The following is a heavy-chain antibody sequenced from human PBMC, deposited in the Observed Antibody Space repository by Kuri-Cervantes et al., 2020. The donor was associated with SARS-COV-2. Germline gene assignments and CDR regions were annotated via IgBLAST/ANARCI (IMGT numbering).Heavy chain of an antibody. CDR1: GYTFTSYA. J-gene: IGHJ5*02. D-gene: IGHD2-2*02. Sequence: ASVKVSCKASGYTFTSYAMHWVRQAPGQRLEWMGWINAGNGNTKYSQKFQGRVTITRDTSASTAYVELSSLRSEDTAVYYCARDDGPAAIGGAWFDPWGQGTLVTVSS. CDR3: ARDDGPAAIGGAWFDP. V-gene: IGHV1-3*01. CDR2: INAGNGNT.